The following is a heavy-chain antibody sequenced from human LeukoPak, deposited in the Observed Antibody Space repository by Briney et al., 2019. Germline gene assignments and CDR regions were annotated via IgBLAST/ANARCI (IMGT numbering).Heavy chain of an antibody. CDR1: GFSFTKYA. CDR3: AKGAYDFLEIAYFDY. V-gene: IGHV3-23*01. Sequence: GGSLRLSCAASGFSFTKYAMNWVRQAPGKGLEWVAVVIGSSGATDYADSVKGRFTISRDNSKNTLFLQMNSLRAEDTAIYYCAKGAYDFLEIAYFDYWGQGALVTVPS. CDR2: VIGSSGAT. D-gene: IGHD3-3*01. J-gene: IGHJ4*02.